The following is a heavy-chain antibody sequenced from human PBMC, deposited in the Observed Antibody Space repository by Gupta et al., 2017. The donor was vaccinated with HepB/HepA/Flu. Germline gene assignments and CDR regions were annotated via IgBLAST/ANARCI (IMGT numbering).Heavy chain of an antibody. V-gene: IGHV3-21*01. CDR1: GFPFSSYS. J-gene: IGHJ4*02. D-gene: IGHD6-6*01. Sequence: EVQPVESGRGLVKPGGALRLCCAACGFPFSSYSMNWVRQAPGKGLEWVSSISSSSSYIYYADSVKGRFTISRDNAKNSLYLQMNSLRAEDTAVYYCARALGQLGFDYWGQGTLVTVSS. CDR3: ARALGQLGFDY. CDR2: ISSSSSYI.